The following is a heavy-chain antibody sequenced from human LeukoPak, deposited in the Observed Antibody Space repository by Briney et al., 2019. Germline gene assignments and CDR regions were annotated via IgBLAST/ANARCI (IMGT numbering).Heavy chain of an antibody. CDR1: GGTFTSYA. V-gene: IGHV1-69*06. D-gene: IGHD1-20*01. Sequence: SVKVSCKASGGTFTSYAISWVRQPPGQGLEWMGGIIPIFGTPNYAQKFQGRVPIPEDNSRSTAYRELSSLRSEDWAMYYCARMSWLTGPSEGWLHPWRQGTLLTVSS. CDR3: ARMSWLTGPSEGWLHP. CDR2: IIPIFGTP. J-gene: IGHJ5*02.